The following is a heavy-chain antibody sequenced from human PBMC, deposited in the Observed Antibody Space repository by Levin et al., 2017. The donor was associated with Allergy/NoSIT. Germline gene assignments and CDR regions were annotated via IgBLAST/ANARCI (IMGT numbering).Heavy chain of an antibody. CDR1: GYTFTGYY. J-gene: IGHJ3*02. D-gene: IGHD6-19*01. Sequence: ASVKVSCKASGYTFTGYYMHWVRQAPGQGLEWMGRINPNSGGTNYAQKFQGRVTMTRDTSISTAYMELSRLRSDDTAVYYCARDPRGSSGWYYAFDIWGQGTMVTVSS. V-gene: IGHV1-2*06. CDR2: INPNSGGT. CDR3: ARDPRGSSGWYYAFDI.